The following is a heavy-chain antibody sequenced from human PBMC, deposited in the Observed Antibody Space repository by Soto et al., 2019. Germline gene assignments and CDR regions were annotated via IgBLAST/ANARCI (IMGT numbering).Heavy chain of an antibody. V-gene: IGHV3-23*01. CDR1: GFTSSSYA. D-gene: IGHD6-19*01. Sequence: EVQLLESGGGLVQPGGSLRLSCAASGFTSSSYAMSWVRQAPGKGLEWVSAIGGSGGGTYYADSVKGRFTISRDNSKNTLYLQMNSLRAEDTAVFYCARNSGLQYTSGWYPPFDYWGQGTLVTVSS. CDR2: IGGSGGGT. J-gene: IGHJ4*02. CDR3: ARNSGLQYTSGWYPPFDY.